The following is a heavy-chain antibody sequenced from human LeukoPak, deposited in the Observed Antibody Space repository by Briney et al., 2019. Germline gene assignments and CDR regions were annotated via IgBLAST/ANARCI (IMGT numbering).Heavy chain of an antibody. D-gene: IGHD2-21*02. CDR1: GFTFSSYG. CDR2: ISYDGSNK. Sequence: PGGSLRLSCAASGFTFSSYGMHWVRQAPGKGLEWVAVISYDGSNKYYADSVKGRFTISRDNSKNTLYLQMNSLRAEDTAVYYCAKPPLCGGDCYNGAYFDYWGQGTLVTVYS. V-gene: IGHV3-30*18. J-gene: IGHJ4*02. CDR3: AKPPLCGGDCYNGAYFDY.